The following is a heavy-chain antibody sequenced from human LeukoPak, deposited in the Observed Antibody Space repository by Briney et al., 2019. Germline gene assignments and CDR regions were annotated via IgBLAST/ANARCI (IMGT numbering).Heavy chain of an antibody. CDR2: IIPIFGTT. V-gene: IGHV1-69*05. J-gene: IGHJ6*03. D-gene: IGHD3-16*01. Sequence: ASVKVSCKASGGTFSSYAISWVRQAPGQGLEWMGRIIPIFGTTNSAQKFHGRVTITTDESTSTAYMELSSLRSEDTAVYYCARAGGYYFYMDVWGKGTTVTVSS. CDR3: ARAGGYYFYMDV. CDR1: GGTFSSYA.